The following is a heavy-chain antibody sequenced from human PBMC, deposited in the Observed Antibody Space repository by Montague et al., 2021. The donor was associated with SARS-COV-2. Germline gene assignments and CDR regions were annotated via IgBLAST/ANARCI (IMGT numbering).Heavy chain of an antibody. Sequence: TLSLTCTVSGDSISSGTHYWSWIRQPAGKGLEWIGRIYISGGTNYNPSLNSRLTITVDTTYNQYSLNLLSVTAADTAVYYCARVGGDAYHSFDYWGRVPITVDTYTNKNPLTLSPATAADAAVYYCARVGGNEYRYFDYWGQGTLVTVAS. CDR1: GDSISSGTHY. D-gene: IGHD3-9*01. CDR3: ARVGGDAYHSFDYWGRVPITVDTYTNKNPLTLSPATAADAAVYYCARVGGNEYRYFDY. V-gene: IGHV4-61*02. J-gene: IGHJ4*02. CDR2: IYISGGT.